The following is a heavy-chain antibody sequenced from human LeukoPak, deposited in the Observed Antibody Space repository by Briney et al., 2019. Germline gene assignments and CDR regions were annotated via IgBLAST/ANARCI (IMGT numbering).Heavy chain of an antibody. Sequence: ASVKVSCKASGYTFTGYYIHWVRQAPGQGLEWMGRIDPDSGVTNSAQKLQARVTMTRDTSITTAYMELSGLRSDDTAVYYCARDQARTTTWYLYMNFWGQGTLVTVSS. V-gene: IGHV1-2*06. CDR3: ARDQARTTTWYLYMNF. CDR2: IDPDSGVT. CDR1: GYTFTGYY. D-gene: IGHD3/OR15-3a*01. J-gene: IGHJ4*02.